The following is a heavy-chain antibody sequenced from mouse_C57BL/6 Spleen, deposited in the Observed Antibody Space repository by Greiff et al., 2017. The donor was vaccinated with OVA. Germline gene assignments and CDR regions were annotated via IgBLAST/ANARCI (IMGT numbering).Heavy chain of an antibody. Sequence: VQLQQSGPELVKPGASVKISCKASGYTFTDYYMNWVKQSHGKSLEWIGDINPNNGGTSYNQKFKGKATLTVDKSSSTAYMELRSLTSEDSAVYYCARGRFITTVVAPDYWGQGTTLTVSS. CDR3: ARGRFITTVVAPDY. J-gene: IGHJ2*01. D-gene: IGHD1-1*01. CDR1: GYTFTDYY. CDR2: INPNNGGT. V-gene: IGHV1-26*01.